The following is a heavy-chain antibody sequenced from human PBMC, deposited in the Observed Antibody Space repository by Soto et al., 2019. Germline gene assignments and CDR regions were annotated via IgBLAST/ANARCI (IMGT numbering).Heavy chain of an antibody. J-gene: IGHJ4*02. CDR2: IRTSNGET. Sequence: QVQLVQSGGEVKRPGASVKVSCKASAYRFTIYGITWVRQAPGQGPEWMGWIRTSNGETRYAQNFQGRVTMTTDTSTNTVFMDLSALRSDDTAVYYCATALGTCGWFDYWGQGTVLIVSS. V-gene: IGHV1-18*01. D-gene: IGHD6-19*01. CDR3: ATALGTCGWFDY. CDR1: AYRFTIYG.